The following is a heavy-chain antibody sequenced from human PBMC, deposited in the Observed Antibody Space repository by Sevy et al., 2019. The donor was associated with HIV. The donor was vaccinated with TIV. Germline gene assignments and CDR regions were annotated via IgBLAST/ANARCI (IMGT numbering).Heavy chain of an antibody. CDR3: ARKGREWLGPRNYYGMDV. CDR1: GGSISSSNW. V-gene: IGHV4-4*02. Sequence: SETLSLTCAVSGGSISSSNWWSSVRQPPGKGLEWIGEIYHSGSTNYNPSLKSRVTISVDKSKNQFSLKLSSVTAADTAVYYCARKGREWLGPRNYYGMDVWGQGTTVTVSS. J-gene: IGHJ6*02. D-gene: IGHD3-3*01. CDR2: IYHSGST.